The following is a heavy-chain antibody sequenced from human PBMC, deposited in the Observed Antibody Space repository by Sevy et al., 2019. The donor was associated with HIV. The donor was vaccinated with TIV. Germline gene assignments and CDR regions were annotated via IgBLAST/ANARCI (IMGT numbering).Heavy chain of an antibody. J-gene: IGHJ4*02. CDR2: ISGSGGST. Sequence: GGCLRLSCAASGFTFSSYAMSWVRQAPGKGLEWVSAISGSGGSTYYADSVKGRFTISRDNSKNTLYLQMNSLRAEDTAVYYCAKDRAAVAAPRPYYFDYWGQGTLVTVSS. V-gene: IGHV3-23*01. D-gene: IGHD6-13*01. CDR3: AKDRAAVAAPRPYYFDY. CDR1: GFTFSSYA.